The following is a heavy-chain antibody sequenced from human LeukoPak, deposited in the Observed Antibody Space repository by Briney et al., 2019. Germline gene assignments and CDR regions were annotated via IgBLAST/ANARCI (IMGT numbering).Heavy chain of an antibody. Sequence: ASVKVSCKASGYTFTSYYMHWVRQAPGQGLEWMGIINPSGGSTSYAQKFQGRVTITRDTSASTAYMELSSLRSEDTAVYYCANYYDSSGYLNWGQGTLVTVSS. CDR2: INPSGGST. CDR1: GYTFTSYY. CDR3: ANYYDSSGYLN. D-gene: IGHD3-22*01. V-gene: IGHV1-46*01. J-gene: IGHJ4*02.